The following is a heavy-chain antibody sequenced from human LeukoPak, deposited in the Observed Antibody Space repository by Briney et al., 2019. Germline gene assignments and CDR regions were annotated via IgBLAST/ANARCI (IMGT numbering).Heavy chain of an antibody. V-gene: IGHV3-23*01. D-gene: IGHD3-10*01. CDR1: GFTFSSYA. CDR3: AKGDPEYYYGSGSFDY. Sequence: GGSLRLSCAASGFTFSSYAMSWVRQAPGKGLEWVSAISGSGGSTYYADSVKGRFTISRDNSKNTLYLQMNSLRAEDTAVYYCAKGDPEYYYGSGSFDYWGQGTLVTVSS. CDR2: ISGSGGST. J-gene: IGHJ4*02.